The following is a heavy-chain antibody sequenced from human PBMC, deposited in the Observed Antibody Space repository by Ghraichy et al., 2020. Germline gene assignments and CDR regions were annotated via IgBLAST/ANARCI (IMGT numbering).Heavy chain of an antibody. V-gene: IGHV3-23*01. CDR2: ISGSGGAT. CDR1: GFIFTSYA. Sequence: GGSLRLSCTASGFIFTSYAMSWVRQAPGKGLEWVIGISGSGGATYYADSVRGRFTISRGNSKDTLYLQMDSLRAEDTAIYYCAKGRAGFDYWGQGSLVTVSS. D-gene: IGHD1-1*01. J-gene: IGHJ4*02. CDR3: AKGRAGFDY.